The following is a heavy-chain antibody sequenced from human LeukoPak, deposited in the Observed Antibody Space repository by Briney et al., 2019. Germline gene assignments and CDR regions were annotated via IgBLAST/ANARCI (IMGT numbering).Heavy chain of an antibody. CDR3: ARGRYGWLPFDF. CDR1: GGSFSGYY. Sequence: SETLSLTCAVYGGSFSGYYWTWIRQPPGKGLEWIGEIHYSGSATYNPSLESRVTISVDTSKNQFSLKMNSVTAADTAVYFCARGRYGWLPFDFWGQGTLVTVSS. J-gene: IGHJ4*02. CDR2: IHYSGSA. V-gene: IGHV4-34*01. D-gene: IGHD3-16*01.